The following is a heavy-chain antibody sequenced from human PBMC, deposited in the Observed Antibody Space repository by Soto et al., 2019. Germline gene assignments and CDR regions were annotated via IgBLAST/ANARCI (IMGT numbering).Heavy chain of an antibody. Sequence: ASVKVSCKASGYTFTSYGISWVRQAPGQGLEWMGWISAYNGNTNYAQKLQGRVTMTTDTSTSTAYMELRSLRSDDTAVYYCASYGARYCTNGVCYKGTNWFDPWGQGPLVTVSS. CDR1: GYTFTSYG. CDR2: ISAYNGNT. V-gene: IGHV1-18*01. CDR3: ASYGARYCTNGVCYKGTNWFDP. D-gene: IGHD2-8*01. J-gene: IGHJ5*02.